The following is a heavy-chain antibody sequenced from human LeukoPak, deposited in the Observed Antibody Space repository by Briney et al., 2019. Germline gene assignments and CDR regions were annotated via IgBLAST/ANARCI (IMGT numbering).Heavy chain of an antibody. J-gene: IGHJ3*01. CDR3: TTWDGVD. Sequence: AGGSLRLSCAASGFTFSNALMTWVRQAPGKGLEWLGHIKSKSDGGTTDCAAPFKGRLTISRDDSRNTLYLQMNSLKTEDTAVYYCTTWDGVDWGQGTMVTVSS. D-gene: IGHD1-26*01. CDR1: GFTFSNAL. CDR2: IKSKSDGGTT. V-gene: IGHV3-15*01.